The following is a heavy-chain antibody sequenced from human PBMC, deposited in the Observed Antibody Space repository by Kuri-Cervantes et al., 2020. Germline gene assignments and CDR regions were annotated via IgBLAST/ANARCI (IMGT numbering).Heavy chain of an antibody. D-gene: IGHD1-26*01. CDR2: INPNSGGT. J-gene: IGHJ4*02. V-gene: IGHV1-2*02. CDR1: EYTFTGYY. Sequence: GGSLRLSCKASEYTFTGYYMHWVRQAPGQGLEWMGWINPNSGGTNYAQKLQGRVTITADKSTSTAYMELSSLRSEDTAVYYCARERALVGATSRGQGTLVTVSS. CDR3: ARERALVGATS.